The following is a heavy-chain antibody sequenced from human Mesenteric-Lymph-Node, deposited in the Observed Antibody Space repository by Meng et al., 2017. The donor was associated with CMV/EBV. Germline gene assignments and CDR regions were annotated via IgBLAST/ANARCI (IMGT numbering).Heavy chain of an antibody. Sequence: SETLSLTCAVYGGSFSGYYWSWIRQPPGKGLEWIGEINHSGSTNYNPSLKSRVTISVDTSKNQFSLKLSSVTAADTAVYYCARDQARGGFDPWGQGTLVTVSS. V-gene: IGHV4-34*01. CDR1: GGSFSGYY. CDR2: INHSGST. J-gene: IGHJ5*02. CDR3: ARDQARGGFDP.